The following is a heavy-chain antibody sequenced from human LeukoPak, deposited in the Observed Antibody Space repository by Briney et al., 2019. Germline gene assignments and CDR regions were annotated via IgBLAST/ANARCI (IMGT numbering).Heavy chain of an antibody. Sequence: GGSLRLSCAASGFTFSSYSMNWARQAPGKGLEWVSYISYSSSTIYYADSVKGRFTISRDNSRNTLYLQMNGLRAEDTAVYYCARSGLSRFGFWGQGTLVTVSS. D-gene: IGHD2/OR15-2a*01. CDR3: ARSGLSRFGF. CDR1: GFTFSSYS. CDR2: ISYSSSTI. J-gene: IGHJ4*02. V-gene: IGHV3-48*01.